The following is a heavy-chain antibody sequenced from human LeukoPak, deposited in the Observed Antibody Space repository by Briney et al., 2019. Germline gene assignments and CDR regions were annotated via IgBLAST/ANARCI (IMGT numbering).Heavy chain of an antibody. CDR1: GYTFTAYY. V-gene: IGHV1-2*02. CDR2: INPNSGGT. D-gene: IGHD2-21*02. J-gene: IGHJ4*02. CDR3: ASDRTAWREFGY. Sequence: ASVKVSCKASGYTFTAYYINWVRQAPGQGLEWMGWINPNSGGTNYAEKFQGRVIVTRDTSINTAYMELSSLRSDDTAVYYCASDRTAWREFGYWGQGTLVTVSS.